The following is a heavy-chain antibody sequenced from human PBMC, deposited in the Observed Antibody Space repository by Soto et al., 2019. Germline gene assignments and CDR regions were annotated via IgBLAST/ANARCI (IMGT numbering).Heavy chain of an antibody. J-gene: IGHJ3*02. CDR2: IYSGGST. Sequence: EVQLVESGGGLIQPGGSLRLSCAASGFTVSSNYMSWVRQAPGKGLEWVSVIYSGGSTYYADSVKGRFTISRDNSKNTLYLQMNSLRAEDTAVYYCARGPSGIAVAGIVGDAFDIWGQGTMVTVSS. CDR1: GFTVSSNY. CDR3: ARGPSGIAVAGIVGDAFDI. D-gene: IGHD6-19*01. V-gene: IGHV3-53*01.